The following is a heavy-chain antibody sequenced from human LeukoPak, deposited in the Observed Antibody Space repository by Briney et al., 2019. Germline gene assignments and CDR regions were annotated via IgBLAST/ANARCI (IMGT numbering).Heavy chain of an antibody. J-gene: IGHJ2*01. CDR2: IYYSGST. V-gene: IGHV4-59*01. Sequence: KPSETLSLTCTVSGGSISSYYWSWIRQPPGKGLEWIGYIYYSGSTNYSPSLKSRVTISVDTSKNQFSLKLSSVTAADTAVYYCARGPPLYCSSTSCYGGPYWYFDLWGRGTLVTVSS. CDR1: GGSISSYY. D-gene: IGHD2-2*01. CDR3: ARGPPLYCSSTSCYGGPYWYFDL.